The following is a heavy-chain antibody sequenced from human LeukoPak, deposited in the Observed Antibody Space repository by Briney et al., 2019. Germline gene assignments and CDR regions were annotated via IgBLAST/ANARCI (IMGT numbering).Heavy chain of an antibody. CDR2: TYYRSKWYN. J-gene: IGHJ4*02. Sequence: SPTLSLTCAISGASVSSNSAAWNWIRQSPSRGLEWLGRTYYRSKWYNDYAVSVKSRITINPDTSKNQFSLQLNSVTPEDTAVYYCARGSGYSYGFDYWGQGTLVTVSS. D-gene: IGHD5-18*01. CDR1: GASVSSNSAA. CDR3: ARGSGYSYGFDY. V-gene: IGHV6-1*01.